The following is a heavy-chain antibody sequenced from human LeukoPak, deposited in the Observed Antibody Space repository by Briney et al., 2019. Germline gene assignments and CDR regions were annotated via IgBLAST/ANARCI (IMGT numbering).Heavy chain of an antibody. D-gene: IGHD3-22*01. Sequence: GGSLRLSCAASGFTFSSYAMSWVRQAPGKGLEWVSAISGTGGSTYYADSVKGRFTISRDNSKNTLYLQMNRLRAEDTAVYYCAKDAGIETYYYDSSGYYYFDYWGQGTLVTVSS. CDR1: GFTFSSYA. CDR2: ISGTGGST. CDR3: AKDAGIETYYYDSSGYYYFDY. V-gene: IGHV3-23*01. J-gene: IGHJ4*02.